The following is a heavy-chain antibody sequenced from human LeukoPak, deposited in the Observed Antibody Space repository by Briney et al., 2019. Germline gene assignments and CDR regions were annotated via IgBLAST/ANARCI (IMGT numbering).Heavy chain of an antibody. J-gene: IGHJ6*02. D-gene: IGHD1-26*01. V-gene: IGHV3-66*01. CDR2: IYSGGST. Sequence: GGSLRLSCAASGFTFSTYWMSWVRQAPGKGLEWVSVIYSGGSTYYADSVKGRFTISRDNSKNTLYLQMNSLRAEDTAVYYCASRVGATGSEAHYYYYGMDVWGQGTTVTVSS. CDR1: GFTFSTYW. CDR3: ASRVGATGSEAHYYYYGMDV.